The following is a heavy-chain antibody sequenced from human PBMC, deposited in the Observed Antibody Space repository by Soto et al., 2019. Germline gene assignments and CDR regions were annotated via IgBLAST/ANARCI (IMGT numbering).Heavy chain of an antibody. Sequence: PGGSLRLSCAASGFTFSSYGMSWVRQAPGKGLEWVSSISGSGAGTYYADSVRGRFTISRDNSKNTLYLRVSSLRAEDTALYYCARIYDGSGIVFWGQGTKVTVS. V-gene: IGHV3-23*01. CDR2: ISGSGAGT. D-gene: IGHD3-22*01. CDR3: ARIYDGSGIVF. J-gene: IGHJ3*01. CDR1: GFTFSSYG.